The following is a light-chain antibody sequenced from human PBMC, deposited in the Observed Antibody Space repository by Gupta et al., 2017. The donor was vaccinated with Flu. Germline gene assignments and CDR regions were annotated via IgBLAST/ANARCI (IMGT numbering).Light chain of an antibody. J-gene: IGKJ1*01. CDR3: QQSYSIWT. CDR1: QSISTY. Sequence: IQMTQSPSALSASIGDRVSITCRASQSISTYVNWYEQKPGKAPKLLIYAASRLQSGVPSRFSGSGSGTDFTLTISSLQPEDVATYYCQQSYSIWTLGRGTKVEIK. CDR2: AAS. V-gene: IGKV1-39*01.